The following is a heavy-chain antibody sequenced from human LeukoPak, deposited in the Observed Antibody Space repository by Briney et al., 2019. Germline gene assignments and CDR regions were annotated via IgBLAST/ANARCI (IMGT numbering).Heavy chain of an antibody. Sequence: SETLSLTCTVSGGSISSGDYYWSWIRQPPGKGLEWIGYIYYSGSTYYNPSLKSRVTISVDTSKNQFSLKLRSVSAADTAVYYCAREGLDCGGDCSHGDIWGQGTMVTVSS. J-gene: IGHJ3*02. CDR2: IYYSGST. CDR3: AREGLDCGGDCSHGDI. V-gene: IGHV4-30-4*02. CDR1: GGSISSGDYY. D-gene: IGHD2-21*02.